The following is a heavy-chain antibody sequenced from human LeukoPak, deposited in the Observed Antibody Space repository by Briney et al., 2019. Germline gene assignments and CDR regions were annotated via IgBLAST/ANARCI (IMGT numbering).Heavy chain of an antibody. CDR2: IYYSGST. Sequence: SETLSHTCTVSGGSISSYYWSWIRQPPGKGLEWIGYIYYSGSTNYNPSLKSRVTISVDTSKNQFSLKLSSVTAADTAVYYCARDARDGYGGNPFDYWGQGTLVTVSS. CDR3: ARDARDGYGGNPFDY. CDR1: GGSISSYY. D-gene: IGHD4-23*01. V-gene: IGHV4-59*12. J-gene: IGHJ4*02.